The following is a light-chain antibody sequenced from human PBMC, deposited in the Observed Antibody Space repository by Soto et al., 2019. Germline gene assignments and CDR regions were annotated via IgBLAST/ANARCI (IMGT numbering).Light chain of an antibody. Sequence: QSVLTQTPSASGTPGQRVIISCSGSSSNIGRNYVYWYQQLPGTAPKLLISRNNERPSGVPDRFSGSKSGTSASLAISGLRSEDEDDYHCSSYTTTSIVVFGAGTKLTVL. V-gene: IGLV1-47*01. CDR3: SSYTTTSIVV. J-gene: IGLJ1*01. CDR2: RNN. CDR1: SSNIGRNY.